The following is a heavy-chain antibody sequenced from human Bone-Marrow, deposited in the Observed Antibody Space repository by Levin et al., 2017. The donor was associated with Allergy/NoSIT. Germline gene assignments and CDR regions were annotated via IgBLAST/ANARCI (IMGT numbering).Heavy chain of an antibody. CDR1: GGSIGRYF. D-gene: IGHD3-10*01. CDR3: ARVETHYYFGSGRGGWLDP. CDR2: INFSGST. V-gene: IGHV4-59*01. Sequence: SQTLSLTCTVSGGSIGRYFWSWIRQPPGKGLEWIGYINFSGSTNYNPSLKSRVTMSVDTSKNQFSLKLSSVTAADTAVYYCARVETHYYFGSGRGGWLDPWGQGILVTVSS. J-gene: IGHJ5*02.